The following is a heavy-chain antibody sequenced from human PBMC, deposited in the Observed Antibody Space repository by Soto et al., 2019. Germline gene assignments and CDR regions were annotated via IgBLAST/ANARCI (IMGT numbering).Heavy chain of an antibody. CDR2: IYYTGST. CDR1: GGSIYTGGFY. D-gene: IGHD1-26*01. Sequence: SSETLSLTCTVAGGSIYTGGFYWSWIRQLPGKGLEWLGYIYYTGSTQYTPSLKSRLTISTDTSDNQFSLRLTSVTAADTAVYYCATSLVTSRTRVDYWGQGTLVTVPQ. J-gene: IGHJ4*02. V-gene: IGHV4-31*03. CDR3: ATSLVTSRTRVDY.